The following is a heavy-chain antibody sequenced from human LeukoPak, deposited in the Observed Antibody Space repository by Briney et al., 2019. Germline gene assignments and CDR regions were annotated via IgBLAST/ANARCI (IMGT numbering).Heavy chain of an antibody. J-gene: IGHJ4*02. CDR2: INVATGNT. CDR1: GYTFNTYA. CDR3: AREHDVLTGFGFDY. D-gene: IGHD3-9*01. V-gene: IGHV1-3*01. Sequence: GASVKVSCKASGYTFNTYAIQWVRQAPGQRLEWLGWINVATGNTKYSQKFQDRLTISRDTSASIAYMELSRLRSEDTAVYFCAREHDVLTGFGFDYWGQGTPVTVSS.